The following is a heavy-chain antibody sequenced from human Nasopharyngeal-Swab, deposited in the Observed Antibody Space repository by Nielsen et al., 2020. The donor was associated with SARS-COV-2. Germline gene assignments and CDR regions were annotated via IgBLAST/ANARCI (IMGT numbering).Heavy chain of an antibody. CDR1: GDSITASY. CDR3: ARSTYYFGAGSSYNYYFDN. Sequence: SETLSLTCTVSGDSITASYWSRIRQPPGKGLEWIGYIYYSGETNYNPSLKSRLTMSLDMSKNQITLNLRSVTAADTAVYFCARSTYYFGAGSSYNYYFDNWGQGTLVTVSS. V-gene: IGHV4-59*08. D-gene: IGHD3-10*01. CDR2: IYYSGET. J-gene: IGHJ4*02.